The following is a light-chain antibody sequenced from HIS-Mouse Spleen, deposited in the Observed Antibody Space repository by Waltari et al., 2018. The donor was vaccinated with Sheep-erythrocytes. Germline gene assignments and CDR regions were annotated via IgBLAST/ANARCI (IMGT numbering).Light chain of an antibody. CDR1: SSDGGCYTY. J-gene: IGLJ1*01. Sequence: QSALTQPPSASGSPGQSVTISCTGTSSDGGCYTYVPWYQQHPGKAPKLMIYEVSKRPSGVPDRFSGSKSGTSATLGITGLQTGDEADYYCGTWDSSLSALFVFGTGTKVTVL. CDR2: EVS. V-gene: IGLV2-8*01. CDR3: GTWDSSLSALFV.